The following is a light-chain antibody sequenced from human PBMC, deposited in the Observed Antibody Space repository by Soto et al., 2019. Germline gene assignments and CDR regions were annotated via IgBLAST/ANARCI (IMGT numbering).Light chain of an antibody. V-gene: IGKV3-15*01. CDR1: QSVSSSY. CDR2: DVY. J-gene: IGKJ5*01. CDR3: KKYNNWPTT. Sequence: VFPASAATVSLARGASATLSWRASQSVSSSYLAWYHHNPGRAPGLLIYDVYTRPTGVPARLSGSGSGTALTLTISSQQYEVGAVYYCKKYNNWPTTFGQWTRLEL.